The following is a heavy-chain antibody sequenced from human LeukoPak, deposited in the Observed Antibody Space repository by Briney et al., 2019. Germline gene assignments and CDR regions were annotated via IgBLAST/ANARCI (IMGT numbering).Heavy chain of an antibody. CDR1: GFNFRTYS. Sequence: PGGSLRLSCAASGFNFRTYSMKWIRQAPGKGLEWISYISGSSSTLYYADSVKGRFTISRDNANNSLFLHMNGLRAEDSAIYYCGRGELIGTVFDYWGQGALVTVSS. D-gene: IGHD1-7*01. V-gene: IGHV3-48*04. J-gene: IGHJ4*02. CDR3: GRGELIGTVFDY. CDR2: ISGSSSTL.